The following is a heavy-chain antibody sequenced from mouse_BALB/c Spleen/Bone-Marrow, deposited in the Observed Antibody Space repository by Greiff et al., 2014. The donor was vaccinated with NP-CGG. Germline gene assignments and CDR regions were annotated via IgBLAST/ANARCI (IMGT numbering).Heavy chain of an antibody. CDR2: IWSGGST. Sequence: QVQLKESGPGLVQPSQSLSITCTVSGFSLTSYGVHWVRQSPGKGLEWLGVIWSGGSTDYNAAFISRLRISKDNSKSQVFFKMNSLQPDDTAIYYCARDWGYGCYVDWYFDVWGAGTTVTVSS. D-gene: IGHD2-3*01. CDR3: ARDWGYGCYVDWYFDV. J-gene: IGHJ1*01. CDR1: GFSLTSYG. V-gene: IGHV2-4-1*01.